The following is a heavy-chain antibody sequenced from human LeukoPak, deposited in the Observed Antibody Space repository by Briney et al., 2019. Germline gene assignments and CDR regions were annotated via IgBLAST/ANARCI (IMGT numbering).Heavy chain of an antibody. D-gene: IGHD7-27*01. CDR1: GGSISSSSYY. CDR2: IYYSGST. Sequence: SETLSLTCTVSGGSISSSSYYWGWIRQLPGKGLEWIGSIYYSGSTYYNPSLKSRVTISVDTSKNQFSLKLSSVTAADTAVYYCARRAGDQVDYWGQGTLVTVSS. J-gene: IGHJ4*02. CDR3: ARRAGDQVDY. V-gene: IGHV4-39*01.